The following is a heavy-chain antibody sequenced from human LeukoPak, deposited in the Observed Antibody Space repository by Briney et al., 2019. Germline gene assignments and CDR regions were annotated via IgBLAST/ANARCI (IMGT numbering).Heavy chain of an antibody. Sequence: GGSLRLSCVASGFTFSSYWMSWVRQAPGKRLEWVANINQDGSEKYDVDSAKGRFTISRDNAKNSLYLQMNRLRAEDTAVYYCARDAPPGWGQGTLVTVSS. J-gene: IGHJ4*02. CDR1: GFTFSSYW. V-gene: IGHV3-7*01. CDR3: ARDAPPG. CDR2: INQDGSEK.